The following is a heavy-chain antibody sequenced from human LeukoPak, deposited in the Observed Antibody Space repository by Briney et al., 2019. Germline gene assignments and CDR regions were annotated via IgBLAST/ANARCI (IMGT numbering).Heavy chain of an antibody. Sequence: ASVKVSCKTSGYTFTGYYMHWVRQAPGQGLEWMGWINPNSGGTNYAQKFQGWVTMTRDTSISTAYMELSRLRSDDTAVYYCARSDYYYYGMDVWGQGTTVTVSS. V-gene: IGHV1-2*04. CDR1: GYTFTGYY. J-gene: IGHJ6*02. CDR2: INPNSGGT. CDR3: ARSDYYYYGMDV.